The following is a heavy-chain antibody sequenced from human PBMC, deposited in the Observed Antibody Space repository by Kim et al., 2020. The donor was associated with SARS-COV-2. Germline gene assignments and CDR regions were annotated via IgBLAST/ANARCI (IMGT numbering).Heavy chain of an antibody. CDR1: GFTFSSYG. D-gene: IGHD3-10*01. Sequence: GGSLRLSCAASGFTFSSYGMHWVRQAPGKGLEWVAVISYDGSNKYYADSVKGRFTISRDNSKNTLYLQMNSLRAEDTAVYYCAKELSDYGGSGINSGAFDIWGQGTMVTVSS. CDR3: AKELSDYGGSGINSGAFDI. J-gene: IGHJ3*02. V-gene: IGHV3-30*18. CDR2: ISYDGSNK.